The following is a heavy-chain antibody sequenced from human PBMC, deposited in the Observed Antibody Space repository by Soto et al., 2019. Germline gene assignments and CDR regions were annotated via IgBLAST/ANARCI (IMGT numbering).Heavy chain of an antibody. V-gene: IGHV3-23*01. D-gene: IGHD2-2*01. CDR1: GFTFSSYA. Sequence: GALRLSCAASGFTFSSYAMSWVRQAPGKGLEWVSAISGSGGSTYYADSVKGRFTISRDNSKNTLYLQMNSLRAEDTAVYYCAKDSGTQRSDIVVVPAALNYFDYWGQGTLVTVSS. CDR2: ISGSGGST. CDR3: AKDSGTQRSDIVVVPAALNYFDY. J-gene: IGHJ4*02.